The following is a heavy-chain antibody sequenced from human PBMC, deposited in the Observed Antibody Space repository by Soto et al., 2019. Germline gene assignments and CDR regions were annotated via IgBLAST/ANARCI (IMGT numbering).Heavy chain of an antibody. Sequence: SVKISCKSSGGTFSSYAISWVRQAPGQGLEWMGGIIPIFGTANYAQKFQGRVTITADESTSTAYMELSSLRSEDTAVYYCARDRIRGVGADHAWDIWGQGIMVTGSS. CDR1: GGTFSSYA. D-gene: IGHD1-26*01. CDR3: ARDRIRGVGADHAWDI. J-gene: IGHJ3*02. V-gene: IGHV1-69*13. CDR2: IIPIFGTA.